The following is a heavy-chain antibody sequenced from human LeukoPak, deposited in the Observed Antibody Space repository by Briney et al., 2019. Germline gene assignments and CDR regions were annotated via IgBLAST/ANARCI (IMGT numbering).Heavy chain of an antibody. Sequence: PSETLSLTCTVSGGDISSYYWSWIRQPAGKGLEWIRRIYTSGSTNYNPPLKSRVTISVDKSKNQFSLKLSSVTAADTAVYYCARGNYYDSGDYWVQGPLATVSS. D-gene: IGHD3-22*01. CDR2: IYTSGST. CDR1: GGDISSYY. CDR3: ARGNYYDSGDY. V-gene: IGHV4-4*07. J-gene: IGHJ4*02.